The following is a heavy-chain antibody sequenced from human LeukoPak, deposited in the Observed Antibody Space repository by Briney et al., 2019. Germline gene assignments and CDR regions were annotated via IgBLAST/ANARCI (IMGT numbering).Heavy chain of an antibody. V-gene: IGHV4-4*07. CDR3: ARDLSSSSWYGDWYFDL. Sequence: SETLSLTCTVSGGSISSYYWSWIRQPAGKGLEWVGRIYTSGSTNYNPSLKSRVTMSVDTSKNQFSLKLSSVTAADTAVYYCARDLSSSSWYGDWYFDLWGRGTLVTVSS. J-gene: IGHJ2*01. CDR2: IYTSGST. CDR1: GGSISSYY. D-gene: IGHD6-13*01.